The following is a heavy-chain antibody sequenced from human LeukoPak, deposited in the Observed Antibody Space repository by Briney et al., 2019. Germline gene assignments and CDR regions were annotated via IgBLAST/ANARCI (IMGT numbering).Heavy chain of an antibody. CDR1: GYTFSSSG. CDR3: ASQGDITAGAFDY. CDR2: ISAYNGNT. V-gene: IGHV1-18*01. D-gene: IGHD3-9*01. J-gene: IGHJ4*02. Sequence: ASVKVSCQASGYTFSSSGISWVRQAPGQGLEWMGWISAYNGNTDYSQKFQGRVTMTTDTSTSTAYMELRSLRSDDTAAYYFASQGDITAGAFDYWGQGTLVTVSS.